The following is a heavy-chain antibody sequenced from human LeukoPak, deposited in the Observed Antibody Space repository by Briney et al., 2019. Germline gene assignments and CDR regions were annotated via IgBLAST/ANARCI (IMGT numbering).Heavy chain of an antibody. Sequence: EAGGSLRLSCGGSGFTFSSHAMTWVRQAPGKGLEWVSLIYSGGRTDYADSVKGRFTISRDNSKNTLYLQMNSLRAEDTAVYYCARLAYCTGGSCPYFHYWGQGTLVTVSS. J-gene: IGHJ4*02. V-gene: IGHV3-66*04. CDR2: IYSGGRT. D-gene: IGHD2-15*01. CDR3: ARLAYCTGGSCPYFHY. CDR1: GFTFSSHA.